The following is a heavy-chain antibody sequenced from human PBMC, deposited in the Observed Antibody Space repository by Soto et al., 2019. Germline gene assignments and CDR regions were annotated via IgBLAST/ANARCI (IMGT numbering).Heavy chain of an antibody. CDR3: ARDRIQLWLRPAFDI. CDR2: ISAYNGNT. Sequence: ASVKVSCKASGGTFSSYTISWVRQAPGQGLEWMGWISAYNGNTNYAQKLQGRVTMTTDTSTSTAYMELRSLRSDDTAVYYCARDRIQLWLRPAFDIWGQGKMVTVSS. D-gene: IGHD5-18*01. CDR1: GGTFSSYT. J-gene: IGHJ3*02. V-gene: IGHV1-18*01.